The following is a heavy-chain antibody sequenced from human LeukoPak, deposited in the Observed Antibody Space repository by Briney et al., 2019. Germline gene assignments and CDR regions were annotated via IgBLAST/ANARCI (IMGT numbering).Heavy chain of an antibody. Sequence: GGSLRLSCAASGFTFSSYEMNWVRQAPGKGLEWVSYISSSGSTIYYADSVKGRFTISRDNAKNSLYLQMDSLRAEDTAVYYCARQGEYYDYVWGSSNYFDYWGQGTLVTVSS. CDR2: ISSSGSTI. CDR3: ARQGEYYDYVWGSSNYFDY. J-gene: IGHJ4*02. CDR1: GFTFSSYE. V-gene: IGHV3-48*03. D-gene: IGHD3-16*01.